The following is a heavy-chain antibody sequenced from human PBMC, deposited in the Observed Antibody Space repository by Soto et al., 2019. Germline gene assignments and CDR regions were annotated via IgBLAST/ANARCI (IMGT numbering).Heavy chain of an antibody. V-gene: IGHV3-23*01. CDR2: ISGSGGST. D-gene: IGHD3-10*01. J-gene: IGHJ6*02. CDR3: AKDLYERWGSGSKKAPYGMDV. CDR1: GFTFSSYA. Sequence: GGSLRLSCAASGFTFSSYAMSWVRQAPGKGLEWVSAISGSGGSTYYADSVKGRFTISRDNSKNTLYLQMNSLRAEDTAVYYCAKDLYERWGSGSKKAPYGMDVWGQGTTVTVSS.